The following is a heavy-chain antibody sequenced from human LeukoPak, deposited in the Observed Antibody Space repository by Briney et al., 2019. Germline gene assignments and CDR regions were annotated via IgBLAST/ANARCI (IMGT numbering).Heavy chain of an antibody. J-gene: IGHJ6*04. CDR2: IYYNGST. V-gene: IGHV4-31*03. Sequence: SQTLSLTCTVSGGSISSGGYYWSWIRQHPGKGLEWIGYIYYNGSTYYNPSLKSRVTISVDTSKNQFSLKLSSVTAADTAVYYCATLVATTPYYYYGMDVWGKGTMVTVSS. D-gene: IGHD5-12*01. CDR1: GGSISSGGYY. CDR3: ATLVATTPYYYYGMDV.